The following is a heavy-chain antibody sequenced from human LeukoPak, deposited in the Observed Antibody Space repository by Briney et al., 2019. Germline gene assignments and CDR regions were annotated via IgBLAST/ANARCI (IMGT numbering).Heavy chain of an antibody. CDR2: INHSGST. CDR3: ARGLSVAGTGGTFDY. Sequence: PSETLSLTCAVYGGSFSGYYWSWIRQPPGKGLEWIGEINHSGSTNYNPSLKSRVTISVDTSKNQFSLKLSSVTAADTAVYYCARGLSVAGTGGTFDYWGQGTLVTVPS. V-gene: IGHV4-34*01. D-gene: IGHD6-19*01. J-gene: IGHJ4*02. CDR1: GGSFSGYY.